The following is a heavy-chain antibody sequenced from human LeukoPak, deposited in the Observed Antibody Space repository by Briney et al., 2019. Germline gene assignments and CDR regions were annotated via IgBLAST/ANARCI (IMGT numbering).Heavy chain of an antibody. V-gene: IGHV3-74*01. J-gene: IGHJ4*02. CDR2: INSDGSST. Sequence: PGGSLRLSCEASGFTFSHTWMSWVRQAPGKGLVWVSRINSDGSSTSYADSVKGRFTISRDNAKNTLYLQMNSLRAEDTAVYYCARERIAGLDYWGQGTLVTVSS. CDR3: ARERIAGLDY. CDR1: GFTFSHTW. D-gene: IGHD6-13*01.